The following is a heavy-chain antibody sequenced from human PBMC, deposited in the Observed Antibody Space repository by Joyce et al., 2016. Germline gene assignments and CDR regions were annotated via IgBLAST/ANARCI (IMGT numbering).Heavy chain of an antibody. D-gene: IGHD2-15*01. J-gene: IGHJ4*02. CDR2: VDSDGSGK. V-gene: IGHV3-74*01. CDR3: GSVFED. CDR1: GFTFPNYS. Sequence: EVQLVESGGGLVQPGGSLRLSCAASGFTFPNYSMHWVRKAPGKVLGCVARVDSDGSGKSYADSVKGRFTISSDNAKNRVYLQMNSRRAEDTAVYYCGSVFEDWGRGALVTVSS.